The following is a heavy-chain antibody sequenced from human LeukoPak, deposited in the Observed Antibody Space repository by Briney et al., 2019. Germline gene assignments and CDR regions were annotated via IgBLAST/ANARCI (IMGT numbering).Heavy chain of an antibody. Sequence: GGSLRLSCADSGFTFSSYAMSWVRQAPGKGLEWVSSISGSSTRTYYSDSVKGRFTVSRDNPKNTLYLQMNSLRAEDTAVYYCAKQRDYYDSSGYYRGYYFDYWGQGTLVTVSS. D-gene: IGHD3-22*01. CDR2: ISGSSTRT. J-gene: IGHJ4*02. CDR3: AKQRDYYDSSGYYRGYYFDY. CDR1: GFTFSSYA. V-gene: IGHV3-23*01.